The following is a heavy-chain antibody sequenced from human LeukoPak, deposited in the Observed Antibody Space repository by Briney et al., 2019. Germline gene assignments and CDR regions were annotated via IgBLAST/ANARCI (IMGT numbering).Heavy chain of an antibody. V-gene: IGHV1-69*13. CDR3: AREVHYDFWSGYQSPFDP. D-gene: IGHD3-3*01. Sequence: SVKVSCKASGGTFSSYAISWVRQAPGQGLEWMGGIIPIFGTANYAQKFQGRVTITADESTSTAYMELSSLRSEDTAVYYCAREVHYDFWSGYQSPFDPWGQGTLVTVSS. J-gene: IGHJ5*02. CDR1: GGTFSSYA. CDR2: IIPIFGTA.